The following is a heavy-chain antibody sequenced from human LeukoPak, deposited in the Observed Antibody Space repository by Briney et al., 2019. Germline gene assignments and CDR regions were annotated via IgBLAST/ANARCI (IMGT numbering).Heavy chain of an antibody. V-gene: IGHV4-34*01. J-gene: IGHJ2*01. CDR3: ARADSSSWYVRYFDL. D-gene: IGHD6-13*01. CDR1: GGSFCGYY. Sequence: SETLSLTCAVYGGSFCGYYWSWIRQPPGKGLEWIGEINHSGSTNYNPSLKSRVTISVDTSKNQFSLKLSSVTAADTAVYYCARADSSSWYVRYFDLWGRGTLVTVSS. CDR2: INHSGST.